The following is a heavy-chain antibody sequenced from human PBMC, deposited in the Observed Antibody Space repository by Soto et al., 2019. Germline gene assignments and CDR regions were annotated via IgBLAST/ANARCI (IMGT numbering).Heavy chain of an antibody. Sequence: SEKVSCKASGGTFSSYAISWVRQAPGQGLEWMGGIIPIFGTANYAQKFQGRVTITADESTSTAYMELSSLRSEDTAVYYCARTELNYYDSSGYYYVPDYGMDVWGQGTTVTVSS. J-gene: IGHJ6*02. CDR2: IIPIFGTA. CDR1: GGTFSSYA. D-gene: IGHD3-22*01. CDR3: ARTELNYYDSSGYYYVPDYGMDV. V-gene: IGHV1-69*13.